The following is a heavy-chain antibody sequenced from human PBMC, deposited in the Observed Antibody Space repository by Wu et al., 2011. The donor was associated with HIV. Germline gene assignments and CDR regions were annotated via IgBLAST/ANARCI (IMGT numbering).Heavy chain of an antibody. CDR2: ISGYNGNT. Sequence: QVQLVQSGAEVKKPGASVKVSCKASGYTLNSYGFSWVRQAPGLGLEWMGWISGYNGNTNYAQKLQGRVTMTIDRSTSTASMELRSLRSDDTAVYHCATAIAVGGNGGFDFWGQGTLVTVAS. V-gene: IGHV1-18*01. CDR3: ATAIAVGGNGGFDF. CDR1: GYTLNSYG. J-gene: IGHJ4*02. D-gene: IGHD6-19*01.